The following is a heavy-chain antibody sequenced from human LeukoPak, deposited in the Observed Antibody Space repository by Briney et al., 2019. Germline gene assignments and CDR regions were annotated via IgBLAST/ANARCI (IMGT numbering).Heavy chain of an antibody. V-gene: IGHV3-23*01. Sequence: GGSLRLSCAASGLTFTNYAMSWVRQAPGKGLEWVSLVTGSGGNTYYADSVKGQFPISRDNSKNTLYLQMNSLRAEDTAIYYCAKVGYGHYYMDVWGKGTTVTVSS. J-gene: IGHJ6*03. D-gene: IGHD5-18*01. CDR2: VTGSGGNT. CDR1: GLTFTNYA. CDR3: AKVGYGHYYMDV.